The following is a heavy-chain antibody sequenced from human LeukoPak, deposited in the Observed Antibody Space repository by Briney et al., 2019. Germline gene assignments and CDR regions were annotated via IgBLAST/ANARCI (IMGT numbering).Heavy chain of an antibody. J-gene: IGHJ4*02. CDR1: GFTFSSDW. V-gene: IGHV3-74*01. CDR3: SRALGGGTTG. CDR2: ISGDGSST. D-gene: IGHD3-3*01. Sequence: PGGSLRLSCAGSGFTFSSDWMHWVRQAPGKGLVWISRISGDGSSTAYAGSVKGRFSISRDSAKNMLYLQMNSLRAEDTAIYYCSRALGGGTTGWGQGTLVTVS.